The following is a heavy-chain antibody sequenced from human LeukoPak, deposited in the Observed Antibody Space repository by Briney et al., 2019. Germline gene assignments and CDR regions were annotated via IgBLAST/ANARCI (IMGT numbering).Heavy chain of an antibody. V-gene: IGHV4-39*01. J-gene: IGHJ3*02. CDR1: GGSISSSSYY. CDR3: ARYLHLEDAFDI. D-gene: IGHD4-11*01. Sequence: PSETLSLTCTVSGGSISSSSYYWGWIRQPPGKGLEWIGSIYYSGSTYYNPSLKSRVTISVDTSKNQFSLKLSSVTAADTAVYYCARYLHLEDAFDIWGQGTMVTVSS. CDR2: IYYSGST.